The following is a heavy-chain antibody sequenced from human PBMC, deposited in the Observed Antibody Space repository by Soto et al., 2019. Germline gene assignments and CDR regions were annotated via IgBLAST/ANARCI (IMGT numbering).Heavy chain of an antibody. Sequence: QVQLQESGPGLVKPSQTLSLTCTVSGGSISSGGYYWSWIRQHPGKGLEWIGYIYYSGSTYYNPSLQSRVTISVDTSKNQFSLKLSSVTAADTAVYYCASSSPWDYYGSGWAVAFDIWGQGTMVTVSS. V-gene: IGHV4-31*03. CDR3: ASSSPWDYYGSGWAVAFDI. CDR2: IYYSGST. D-gene: IGHD3-10*01. J-gene: IGHJ3*02. CDR1: GGSISSGGYY.